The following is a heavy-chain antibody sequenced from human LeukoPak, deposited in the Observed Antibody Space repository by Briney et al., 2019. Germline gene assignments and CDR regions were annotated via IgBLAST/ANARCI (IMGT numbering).Heavy chain of an antibody. D-gene: IGHD3-22*01. CDR3: ARPARPYYDSSGYYYGHFDY. CDR1: GSILTSYW. V-gene: IGHV5-51*01. J-gene: IGHJ4*02. CDR2: IYPGDSDT. Sequence: GESLKISCKGSGSILTSYWIGWVRPLPGKGLEWMGIIYPGDSDTRYSPSFQGQVTISADKSISTAYLQWSSLKASDTAMYYCARPARPYYDSSGYYYGHFDYWGQGTLVTVSS.